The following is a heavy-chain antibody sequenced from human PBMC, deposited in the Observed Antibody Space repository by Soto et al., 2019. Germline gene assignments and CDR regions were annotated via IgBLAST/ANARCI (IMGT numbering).Heavy chain of an antibody. V-gene: IGHV1-18*01. J-gene: IGHJ4*02. D-gene: IGHD6-13*01. CDR3: ARDGIAAAVDF. CDR2: INAGNGNT. CDR1: GYTFTSYG. Sequence: GASVKVSCKASGYTFTSYGISWVRQAPGQGLEWMGWINAGNGNTKYSQKLQDRVTITRDTSASTAYMELRSLRSEDTAVYYCARDGIAAAVDFWGQGSLVTVSS.